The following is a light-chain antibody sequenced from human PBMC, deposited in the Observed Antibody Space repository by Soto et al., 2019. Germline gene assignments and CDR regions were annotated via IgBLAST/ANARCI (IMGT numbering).Light chain of an antibody. CDR2: DVS. CDR3: SSYATINTRV. V-gene: IGLV2-14*01. CDR1: SSDVGGYNS. Sequence: QSVLTQPASVSGSPGQSITISCTGTSSDVGGYNSVSWYQQHPGKAPQLMIYDVSYRPSGISSRFSGSKSGNTASLTISGLQADDEADYYCSSYATINTRVFGGGTKVTVL. J-gene: IGLJ2*01.